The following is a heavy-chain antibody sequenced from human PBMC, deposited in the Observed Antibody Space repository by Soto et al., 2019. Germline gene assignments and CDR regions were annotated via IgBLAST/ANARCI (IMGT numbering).Heavy chain of an antibody. CDR2: MNPNSGTT. D-gene: IGHD6-6*01. CDR1: GYTFSTYN. V-gene: IGHV1-8*02. J-gene: IGHJ4*02. Sequence: GASVKVSCKASGYTFSTYNINWVRQATGQGLEWMGWMNPNSGTTGYAQKFQDRLTLTRDTSETTAYMELSSLTSDDTAVYYCARVSVRAWGIAARYYFDYWGQGTLVSVSS. CDR3: ARVSVRAWGIAARYYFDY.